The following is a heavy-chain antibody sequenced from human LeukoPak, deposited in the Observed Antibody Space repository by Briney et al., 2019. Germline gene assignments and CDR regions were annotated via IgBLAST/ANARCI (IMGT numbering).Heavy chain of an antibody. CDR2: IDNRGST. CDR1: GGSFNFYF. CDR3: ARDSNWGFQ. J-gene: IGHJ4*02. D-gene: IGHD7-27*01. V-gene: IGHV4-34*01. Sequence: SETLSLTCTVSGGSFNFYFWHWIRQPSGKGLEWLADIDNRGSTQYNPSRRGRGTISVDTSRNHVSLRLTSVTAADTAVYFCARDSNWGFQWGPGTLVTVSS.